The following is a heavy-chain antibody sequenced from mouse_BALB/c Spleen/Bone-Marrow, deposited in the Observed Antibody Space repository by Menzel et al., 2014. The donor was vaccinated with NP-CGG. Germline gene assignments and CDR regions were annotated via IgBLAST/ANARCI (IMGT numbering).Heavy chain of an antibody. CDR1: GFTFTDYY. CDR3: ARDENVGIYWYFDV. Sequence: EVKVVESGGGLVQPGGSLRLSCAASGFTFTDYYMSWVRQPPGKALEWLGFIRNKANGYTTYYSASVKGRFTISRDNSQSILYLQMNTLRAEDSATYYCARDENVGIYWYFDVWGAGTTVTASS. J-gene: IGHJ1*01. CDR2: IRNKANGYTT. V-gene: IGHV7-3*02.